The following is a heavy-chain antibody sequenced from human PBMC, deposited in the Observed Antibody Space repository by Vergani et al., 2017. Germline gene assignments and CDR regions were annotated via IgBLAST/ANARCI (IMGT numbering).Heavy chain of an antibody. CDR1: GGSISSSSYY. Sequence: QLQLQESGPGLVKPSETLSLTCTVSGGSISSSSYYWGWIRQPPGKGLEWIGSIYYSGSTYYNPSLKSRVTMSVDTSKNQFSLKLSSVTAADTAVYYCARGGYYDSSGYYRWGQGTLVTVSS. D-gene: IGHD3-22*01. CDR3: ARGGYYDSSGYYR. CDR2: IYYSGST. V-gene: IGHV4-39*07. J-gene: IGHJ4*02.